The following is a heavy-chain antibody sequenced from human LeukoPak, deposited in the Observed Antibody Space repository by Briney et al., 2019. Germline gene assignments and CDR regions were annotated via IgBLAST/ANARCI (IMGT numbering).Heavy chain of an antibody. Sequence: GRSLRLSCAASGFTFSSYAMHWVRQAPGKGLECVAVVSYDGSNKYYADSAKGRFTISRDNSKNTLYLQMNSLRAEGTAVYYCARESAGLYYFDYWGQGTLVTVSS. V-gene: IGHV3-30-3*01. CDR3: ARESAGLYYFDY. CDR2: VSYDGSNK. J-gene: IGHJ4*02. CDR1: GFTFSSYA.